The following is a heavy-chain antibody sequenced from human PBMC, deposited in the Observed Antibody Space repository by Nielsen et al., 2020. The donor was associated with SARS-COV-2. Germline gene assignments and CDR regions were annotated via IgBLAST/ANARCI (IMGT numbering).Heavy chain of an antibody. V-gene: IGHV3-9*01. CDR3: TLLQEHL. CDR1: GFTFSRVS. J-gene: IGHJ6*01. CDR2: ISWNSGSI. Sequence: SLKISCAASGFTFSRVSMNWVRQAPGKGLEWVSGISWNSGSIGYADSVKGRFTISRDNAKNSLYLQMNSLHQGPIGLPPGTLLQEHLWG.